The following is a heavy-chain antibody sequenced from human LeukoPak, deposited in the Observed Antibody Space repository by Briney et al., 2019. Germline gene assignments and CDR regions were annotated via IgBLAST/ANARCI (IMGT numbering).Heavy chain of an antibody. V-gene: IGHV4-38-2*01. Sequence: SDTLSLTCAASGFSINSGHYWGCLRPPPGKVLEWIGIIYYNGTTYYNPSLKSRGTMSADTSKNHFSLRLSSVTAADTAVYYCARVVGYCSGLCRDAFDIWGQGTMVTVSS. CDR1: GFSINSGHY. D-gene: IGHD2-15*01. CDR3: ARVVGYCSGLCRDAFDI. J-gene: IGHJ3*02. CDR2: IYYNGTT.